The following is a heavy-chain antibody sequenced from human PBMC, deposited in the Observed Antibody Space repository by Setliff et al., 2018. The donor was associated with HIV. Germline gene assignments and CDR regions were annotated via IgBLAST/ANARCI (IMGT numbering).Heavy chain of an antibody. V-gene: IGHV1-2*02. CDR1: GYTFTAYY. D-gene: IGHD3-16*02. J-gene: IGHJ4*02. CDR2: IYPNSGGT. CDR3: VRDGIIRTTRVFDY. Sequence: GASVKVSCKASGYTFTAYYMHWVRQAPGQGLEWMGWIYPNSGGTKYAQKFQGRVTLTTDTSTNTAYMEVRSLTSDDTAVYYCVRDGIIRTTRVFDYWGQGTLVTVSS.